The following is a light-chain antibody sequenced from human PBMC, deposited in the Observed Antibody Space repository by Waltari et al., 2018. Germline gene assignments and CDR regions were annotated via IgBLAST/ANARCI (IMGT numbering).Light chain of an antibody. Sequence: EIVLTQSPGILSLSPGERATLSCRASQSVSRTLAWYQQKPGQAPRLLIYGASTRATGIPDRFSGGGSGTDFSLTISRLEPEDFAMYYCQHYVRLPATFGQGTKVEIK. CDR1: QSVSRT. CDR2: GAS. CDR3: QHYVRLPAT. V-gene: IGKV3-20*01. J-gene: IGKJ1*01.